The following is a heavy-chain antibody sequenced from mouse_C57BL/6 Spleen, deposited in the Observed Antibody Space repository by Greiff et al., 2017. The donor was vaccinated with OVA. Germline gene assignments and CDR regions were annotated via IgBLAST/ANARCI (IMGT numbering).Heavy chain of an antibody. D-gene: IGHD2-4*01. CDR1: GYTFTSYW. CDR3: ARGRMITTKRYWYFDV. V-gene: IGHV1-55*01. Sequence: QVQLQQPGAELVKPGASVKMSCKASGYTFTSYWITWVKQRPGQGLEWIGDIYPGSGSTNYNEKFKSKATLTVDTSSSTAYMQLSSLTSEDSAVYYCARGRMITTKRYWYFDVWGTGTPVTVSS. J-gene: IGHJ1*03. CDR2: IYPGSGST.